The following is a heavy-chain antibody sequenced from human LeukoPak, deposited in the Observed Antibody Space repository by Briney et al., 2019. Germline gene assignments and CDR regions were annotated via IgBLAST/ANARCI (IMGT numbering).Heavy chain of an antibody. J-gene: IGHJ5*02. V-gene: IGHV4-34*01. CDR1: GGSFSGYY. CDR3: ARRVLMVYAFWFDP. Sequence: PSETLSLTCAVYGGSFSGYYWSWIRQPPGKGLEWIGEINHSGSTNYNPSLKSRVTISVDTSKNQFSLKLSSVTAADTAVYYCARRVLMVYAFWFDPWGQGTLVTVSS. D-gene: IGHD2-8*01. CDR2: INHSGST.